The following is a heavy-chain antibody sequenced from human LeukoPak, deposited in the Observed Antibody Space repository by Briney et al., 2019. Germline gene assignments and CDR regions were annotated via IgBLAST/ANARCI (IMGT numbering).Heavy chain of an antibody. CDR1: GFTFSSYG. D-gene: IGHD4-11*01. CDR2: IRYDGSNK. V-gene: IGHV3-30*02. J-gene: IGHJ6*03. Sequence: GGSLRLSCAASGFTFSSYGMHWVRQAPDKGLEWVAFIRYDGSNKYYADSVKGRFTISRDNSKNTLYLQMNSLRAKDTAVYYCAKGSSNTDYYYYMDVWDKGTTVTVSS. CDR3: AKGSSNTDYYYYMDV.